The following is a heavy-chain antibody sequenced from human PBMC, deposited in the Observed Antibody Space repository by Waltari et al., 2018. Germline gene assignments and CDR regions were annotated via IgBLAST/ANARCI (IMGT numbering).Heavy chain of an antibody. D-gene: IGHD3-9*01. CDR1: GFSLSSYW. V-gene: IGHV3-7*01. J-gene: IGHJ6*02. CDR2: SEGGGREK. Sequence: EVQLVESGGGLVQPGGSLRLSCAASGFSLSSYWMNWVRQAPGKGLGWVAKSEGGGREKDYAAAVKGRFTISRDNAGNSLFLQMNSVRAEDTGVYYCAREILRNVDWSHYALDVWGPGTTVTVAS. CDR3: AREILRNVDWSHYALDV.